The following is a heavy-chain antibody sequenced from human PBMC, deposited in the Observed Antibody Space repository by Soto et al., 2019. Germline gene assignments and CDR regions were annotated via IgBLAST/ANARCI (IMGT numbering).Heavy chain of an antibody. J-gene: IGHJ6*03. V-gene: IGHV3-7*01. CDR3: ARSRYCSSTSCPFYYYMDV. Sequence: EVQLVESGGGLVQPGGSLRLSCAASGFTFSNYWMSWVRQPPGKGLEWVANIKQDVSEKYYVDSVKGRFTISRDNARNSLYLHMNSLRAEDTAVYYCARSRYCSSTSCPFYYYMDVWGKGTTVTVSS. CDR1: GFTFSNYW. CDR2: IKQDVSEK. D-gene: IGHD2-2*01.